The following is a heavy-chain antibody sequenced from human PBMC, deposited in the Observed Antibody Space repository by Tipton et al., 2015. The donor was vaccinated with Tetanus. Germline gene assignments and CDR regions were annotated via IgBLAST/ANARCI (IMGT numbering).Heavy chain of an antibody. CDR2: IYSDGST. Sequence: SLRLSCAASGFTVSSNYISWVRQAPGKGLQWVSVIYSDGSTYYADSVKGRFTISRDNSKNTLYLQMNSLRAEDTAVYYCAKSHGYWSGGSCCYYYGMDVWGQGTTDTVSS. V-gene: IGHV3-53*01. CDR1: GFTVSSNY. D-gene: IGHD2-15*01. J-gene: IGHJ6*02. CDR3: AKSHGYWSGGSCCYYYGMDV.